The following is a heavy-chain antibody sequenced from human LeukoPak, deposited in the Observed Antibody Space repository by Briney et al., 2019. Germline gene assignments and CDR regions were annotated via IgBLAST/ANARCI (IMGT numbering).Heavy chain of an antibody. V-gene: IGHV3-23*01. CDR1: GFTFSSNA. CDR3: AKDHRASWGIVVVITPFDY. J-gene: IGHJ4*02. Sequence: GGSLRLSCEASGFTFSSNAMSWVRQAPGKGLEWVSKISYSGDSTYYTDSVKGRFTISRDNSKNTLYLQMHSLRAEDTAVYYCAKDHRASWGIVVVITPFDYWGQGTLVTVSS. D-gene: IGHD3-22*01. CDR2: ISYSGDST.